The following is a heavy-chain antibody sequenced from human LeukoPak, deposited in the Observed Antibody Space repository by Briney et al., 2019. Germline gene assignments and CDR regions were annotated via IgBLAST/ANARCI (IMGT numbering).Heavy chain of an antibody. Sequence: PSETLSLTCTVSGYSISSGYYWGWIRQPPGKGLEWIGNIYHGGSTNYNPSLKSRVTISVDTSKNQFSLKVSSVTAADTAMYYCAGPAGTYWYFDLWGRGTLVTVSS. CDR3: AGPAGTYWYFDL. CDR2: IYHGGST. D-gene: IGHD1-26*01. J-gene: IGHJ2*01. CDR1: GYSISSGYY. V-gene: IGHV4-38-2*02.